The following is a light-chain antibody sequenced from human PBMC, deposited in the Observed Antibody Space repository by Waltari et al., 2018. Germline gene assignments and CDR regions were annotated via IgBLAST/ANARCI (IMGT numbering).Light chain of an antibody. CDR1: QSVLYNSNNKNY. J-gene: IGKJ2*01. CDR3: QQYYSTPET. Sequence: DFVMTQSPDSLAVSLGERATINCKSSQSVLYNSNNKNYLAWYQHKPGQPPKLLIYWASTRESGVPDRFSDSGSGTDFTLTITSLQAADVAVYYCQQYYSTPETFGQGTKLEIK. V-gene: IGKV4-1*01. CDR2: WAS.